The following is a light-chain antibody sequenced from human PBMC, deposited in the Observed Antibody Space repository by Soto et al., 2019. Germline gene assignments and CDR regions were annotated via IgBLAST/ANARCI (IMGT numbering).Light chain of an antibody. CDR3: QQLNSYPLT. J-gene: IGKJ4*01. Sequence: IQFTQSPSSLAASVVDRGTITCRGSQRISSYLASYQQKPGKAPKLLIYAASTLQSGVPSRFSGSGSGTDFTLTISSLQPEGVATYYCQQLNSYPLTFGGGTKGDIK. CDR2: AAS. CDR1: QRISSY. V-gene: IGKV1-9*01.